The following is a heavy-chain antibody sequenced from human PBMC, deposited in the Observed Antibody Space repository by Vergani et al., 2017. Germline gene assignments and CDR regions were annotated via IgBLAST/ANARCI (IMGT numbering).Heavy chain of an antibody. CDR1: GFTFSSYG. CDR3: AKVSAADYGGSDY. D-gene: IGHD4-23*01. J-gene: IGHJ4*02. V-gene: IGHV3-30*18. Sequence: QVQLVESGGGVVQPGRSLRLSCAASGFTFSSYGMHWVRQAPGKGVEWGAVISYDGSKKYYADSVKGRFTISRDNSKNTLYLQMNSLRAEDTAVYYCAKVSAADYGGSDYWGQGTLVTVSS. CDR2: ISYDGSKK.